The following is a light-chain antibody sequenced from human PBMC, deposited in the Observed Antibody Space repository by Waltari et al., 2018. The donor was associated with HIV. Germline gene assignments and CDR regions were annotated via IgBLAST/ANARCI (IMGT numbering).Light chain of an antibody. J-gene: IGLJ2*01. Sequence: QSVLTQPPSVSAPPGQKVTISCSGSSSSFGNNYVSWYQQVPGTAPKLLIYDNNRRPSGIPDRFSGSKSGTSATLAITGIQTGDEADYYCGTWDNSLSAGFFGGGTKLTVL. V-gene: IGLV1-51*01. CDR1: SSSFGNNY. CDR2: DNN. CDR3: GTWDNSLSAGF.